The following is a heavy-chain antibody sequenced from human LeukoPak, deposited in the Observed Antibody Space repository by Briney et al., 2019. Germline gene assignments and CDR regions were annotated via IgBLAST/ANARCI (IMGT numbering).Heavy chain of an antibody. CDR3: ARDGDYYSSWGAFDI. D-gene: IGHD6-13*01. CDR2: ISYDGNNK. V-gene: IGHV3-30-3*01. Sequence: GGSLRLSCAASGFTFSNYAIHWVRQAPGKGLEWVAVISYDGNNKYYADSVKGRFTISRDNSKNTLYLQMNSLRAEDTAVYYCARDGDYYSSWGAFDIWGQGTMVTVSS. CDR1: GFTFSNYA. J-gene: IGHJ3*02.